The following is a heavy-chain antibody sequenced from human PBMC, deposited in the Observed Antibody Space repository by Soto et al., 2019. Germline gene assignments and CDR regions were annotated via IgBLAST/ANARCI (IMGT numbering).Heavy chain of an antibody. Sequence: EVQLVESGGVVVQPGGSLRLSCAASGFTFDDYTMHWVRQAPGKGLEWVSLISWDGGSTYYADSVKGRFTISRDNSKNSLYLQMNSLRTEDTVLYYCAKDLGGDPTYYYYYGMDVWGQGTTVTVSS. CDR2: ISWDGGST. D-gene: IGHD3-16*01. CDR1: GFTFDDYT. J-gene: IGHJ6*02. CDR3: AKDLGGDPTYYYYYGMDV. V-gene: IGHV3-43*01.